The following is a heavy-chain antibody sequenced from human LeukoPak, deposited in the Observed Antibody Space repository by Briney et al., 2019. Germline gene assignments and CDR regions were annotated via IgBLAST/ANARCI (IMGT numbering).Heavy chain of an antibody. Sequence: ASVKVSCKASGYTFTGYYMHWVRQAPGQGLEWMGWINPNSGGTNYAQKFQGRVTMTRDTSISTAYMELSGLRSDDTAVYYCARGGYSSSWSRPAAFDPWGQGTLVTVSS. J-gene: IGHJ5*02. V-gene: IGHV1-2*02. D-gene: IGHD6-13*01. CDR2: INPNSGGT. CDR3: ARGGYSSSWSRPAAFDP. CDR1: GYTFTGYY.